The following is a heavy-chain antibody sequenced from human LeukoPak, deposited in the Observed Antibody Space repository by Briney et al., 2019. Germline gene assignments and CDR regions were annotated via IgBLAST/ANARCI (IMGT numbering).Heavy chain of an antibody. J-gene: IGHJ4*02. V-gene: IGHV1-8*01. D-gene: IGHD4-17*01. CDR1: GYTFTSYD. Sequence: ASVKVSCKTSGYTFTSYDINWVRQATGQGLEWMGWMNPNSGNTGYAQKFQGRVTMTRNTSISTAYMELSSLRSEDTAVYYCARVTTTVINTGGWGQGTLVTVSS. CDR2: MNPNSGNT. CDR3: ARVTTTVINTGG.